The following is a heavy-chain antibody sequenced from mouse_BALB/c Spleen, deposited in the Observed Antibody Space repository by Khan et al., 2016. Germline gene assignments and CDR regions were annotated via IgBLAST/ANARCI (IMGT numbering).Heavy chain of an antibody. CDR1: GFNIKDTY. D-gene: IGHD2-4*01. J-gene: IGHJ4*01. CDR2: IDPANGNT. Sequence: VQLQQSGAELVKPGASVKLSCTASGFNIKDTYMHWVKQRPEQGLEWIGRIDPANGNTKYDPKFQGKATITADTSSNTAYQQLSRLTSEDTAVYYCSRGGLRRGYYAMDYWGRGTSVTVSS. CDR3: SRGGLRRGYYAMDY. V-gene: IGHV14-3*02.